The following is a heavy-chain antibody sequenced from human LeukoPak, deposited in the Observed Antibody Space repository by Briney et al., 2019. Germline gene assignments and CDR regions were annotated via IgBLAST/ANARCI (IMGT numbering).Heavy chain of an antibody. V-gene: IGHV4-59*11. CDR1: GGPISSHY. J-gene: IGHJ4*02. CDR3: PAEDGIRDGQNPLFDL. Sequence: PSKTLSLTCTNPGGPISSHYWSWIRQPPGKGLEWIGYIYYSGSTNYNPSLKSRVTISVDTSKNQFSLKLISVSAADTAVFFFPAEDGIRDGQNPLFDLWGQGTLVTVSS. CDR2: IYYSGST. D-gene: IGHD5-24*01.